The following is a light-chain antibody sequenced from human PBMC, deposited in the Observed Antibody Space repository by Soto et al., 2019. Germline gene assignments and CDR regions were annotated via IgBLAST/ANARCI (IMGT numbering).Light chain of an antibody. Sequence: DIQLTQSPSSLSASVGDRVTITSRASQSVTTYLNWYQQKPGKAPKLLISAASSLRDGVPSRFSGSGSGTVFTLTINSLHPEDFATYYCQQSFSDPPLSFGGGTRVEVK. CDR2: AAS. V-gene: IGKV1-39*01. CDR3: QQSFSDPPLS. J-gene: IGKJ4*01. CDR1: QSVTTY.